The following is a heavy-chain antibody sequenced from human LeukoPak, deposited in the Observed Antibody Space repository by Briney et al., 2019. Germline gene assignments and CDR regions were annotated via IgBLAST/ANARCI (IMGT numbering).Heavy chain of an antibody. J-gene: IGHJ3*02. CDR2: MNPNSGNT. CDR1: GGTFSSYA. CDR3: ARGGRGPRGAFDI. D-gene: IGHD3-10*01. V-gene: IGHV1-8*02. Sequence: GASVKVSFKASGGTFSSYAISWVRQAPGQGLEWMGWMNPNSGNTGYAQKFQGRVTMTRNTSISTAYMELSSLRSEDTAVYYCARGGRGPRGAFDIWGQGTMVTVSS.